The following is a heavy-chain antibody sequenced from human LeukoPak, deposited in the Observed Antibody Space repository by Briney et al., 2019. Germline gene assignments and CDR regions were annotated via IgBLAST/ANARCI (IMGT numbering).Heavy chain of an antibody. V-gene: IGHV3-21*01. Sequence: PGGSLRLSCSASGFPFSSYSMNWVRQAPGKGLEWVSCITSSSTYIYYADSLQGRFTISRDNAKNSLYLQMNSLRAEDTAVYYCARGKSGYSGYEIHPYYGMDVWGQGTTVTFSS. CDR2: ITSSSTYI. CDR3: ARGKSGYSGYEIHPYYGMDV. J-gene: IGHJ6*02. D-gene: IGHD5-12*01. CDR1: GFPFSSYS.